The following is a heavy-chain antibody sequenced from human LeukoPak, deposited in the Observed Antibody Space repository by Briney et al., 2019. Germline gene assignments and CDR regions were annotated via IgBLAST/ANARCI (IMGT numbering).Heavy chain of an antibody. CDR1: GGSISSTNYY. D-gene: IGHD4-17*01. V-gene: IGHV4-39*07. CDR3: ARAPINYGDYGNDAFDI. Sequence: SETLSLTCTVSGGSISSTNYYWGWIRQPPGKGLGWIGSIYYSGSTYYNPSLKSRVTISVDTSKNQFSLKLSSVTAADTAVYYCARAPINYGDYGNDAFDIWGQGTMVTVSS. CDR2: IYYSGST. J-gene: IGHJ3*02.